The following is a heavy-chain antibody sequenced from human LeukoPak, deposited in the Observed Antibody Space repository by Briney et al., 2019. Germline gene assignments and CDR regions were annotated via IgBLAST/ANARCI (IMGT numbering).Heavy chain of an antibody. CDR3: ARVTYYYDSSGYYYG. CDR1: GYTFTGYY. D-gene: IGHD3-22*01. J-gene: IGHJ4*02. CDR2: INPNSGGT. V-gene: IGHV1-2*02. Sequence: ASVKVSCKASGYTFTGYYMHWVRQAPGQGLEWMGWINPNSGGTNYAQKFQGRVTMTRDTSISTAYMELSRLRSDDTAVYYCARVTYYYDSSGYYYGWGQGTLVTVSS.